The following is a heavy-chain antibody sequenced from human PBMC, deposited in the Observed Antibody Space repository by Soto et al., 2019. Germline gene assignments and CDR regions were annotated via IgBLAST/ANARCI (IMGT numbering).Heavy chain of an antibody. CDR1: GASISSYY. CDR2: INHSGST. D-gene: IGHD3-10*01. CDR3: ARGVYGSGNDY. V-gene: IGHV4-34*01. J-gene: IGHJ4*02. Sequence: SETLSLTCTVSGASISSYYWSWIRQSPGKGLEWIGEINHSGSTNYNPSLKSRVTISVDTSKNQFSLKLSSVTAADTAVYYCARGVYGSGNDYWGQGTLVTVSS.